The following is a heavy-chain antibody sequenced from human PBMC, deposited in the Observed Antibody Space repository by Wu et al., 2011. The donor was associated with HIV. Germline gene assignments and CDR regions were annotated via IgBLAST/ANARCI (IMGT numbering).Heavy chain of an antibody. CDR2: IYPGDSDT. D-gene: IGHD7-27*01. Sequence: SGYSFTTYWIGWVRQMPGKGLEWMGVIYPGDSDTRYSPSFQGQVTISADKSISAAYLQWSSLKAADSAMYYCARETLTGERTFDIWGQGTMVTVSS. V-gene: IGHV5-51*01. CDR3: ARETLTGERTFDI. CDR1: GYSFTTYW. J-gene: IGHJ3*02.